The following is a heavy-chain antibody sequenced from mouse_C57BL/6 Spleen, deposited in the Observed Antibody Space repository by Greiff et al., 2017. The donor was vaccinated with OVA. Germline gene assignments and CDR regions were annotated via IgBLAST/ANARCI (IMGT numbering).Heavy chain of an antibody. J-gene: IGHJ2*01. CDR1: GYTFTDYE. V-gene: IGHV1-15*01. D-gene: IGHD1-1*01. Sequence: VQLQQSGAELVRPGASVTLSCKASGYTFTDYEMHWVKQTPVHGLEWIGAIDPETGGTAYNQKFKGKAILTADKSSSTAYMELRSQTCEDSDVYYCTRRGVGCDDWGKGNTRT. CDR3: TRRGVGCDD. CDR2: IDPETGGT.